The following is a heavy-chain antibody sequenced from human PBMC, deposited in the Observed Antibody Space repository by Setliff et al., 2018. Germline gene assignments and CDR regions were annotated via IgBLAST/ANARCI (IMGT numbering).Heavy chain of an antibody. CDR2: ISAYDGNT. D-gene: IGHD6-19*01. CDR3: ARSPPNRGSGSGWYGDF. Sequence: ASVKVSCKTSGFVFTNYAITWVRQAPGQGLEWMGWISAYDGNTKFAQNIQGRVTLTTDTPTSTAYMELRSLRSDDTAVYYCARSPPNRGSGSGWYGDFWGQGTLVTVSS. V-gene: IGHV1-18*01. CDR1: GFVFTNYA. J-gene: IGHJ4*02.